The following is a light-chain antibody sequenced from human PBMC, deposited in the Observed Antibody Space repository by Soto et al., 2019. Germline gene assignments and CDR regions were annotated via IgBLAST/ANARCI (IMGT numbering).Light chain of an antibody. J-gene: IGLJ3*02. CDR2: DVS. V-gene: IGLV2-11*01. Sequence: QSALTQPRSVSESPGQSVTISCTGTSSGVGAYNYVSWYQQHPGKVPKLIIYDVSKRPSGVPDRFSGSKSGNTASLTISGLQAEDEADYYCCSFAGTYLVFGGGTKLTVL. CDR1: SSGVGAYNY. CDR3: CSFAGTYLV.